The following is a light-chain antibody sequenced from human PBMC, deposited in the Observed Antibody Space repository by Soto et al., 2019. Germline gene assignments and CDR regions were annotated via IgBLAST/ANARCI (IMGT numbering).Light chain of an antibody. CDR3: QKYNRAPWP. CDR1: QGISNY. J-gene: IGKJ1*01. V-gene: IGKV1-27*01. CDR2: VAS. Sequence: DIQMTQSPSSLSASVGDRVTITCRASQGISNYLAWYQQQPGKVPKLLIYVASTLQSGVPSRFSGSGSGTDFTLTISRLQPEDVATYYCQKYNRAPWPCGQGTNVEIK.